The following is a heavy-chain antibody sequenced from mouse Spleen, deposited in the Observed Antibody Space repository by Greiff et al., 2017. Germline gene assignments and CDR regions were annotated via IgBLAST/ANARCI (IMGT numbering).Heavy chain of an antibody. Sequence: EVQLVESEGGLVQPGSSMKLSCTASGFTFSDYYMAWVRQVPEKGLEWVANINYDGSSTYYLDSLKSRFIISRDNAKNILYLQMSSLKSEDTATYYCARDGVTGYYFDYWGQGTTLTVSS. CDR1: GFTFSDYY. J-gene: IGHJ2*01. CDR2: INYDGSST. CDR3: ARDGVTGYYFDY. D-gene: IGHD2-1*01. V-gene: IGHV5-16*01.